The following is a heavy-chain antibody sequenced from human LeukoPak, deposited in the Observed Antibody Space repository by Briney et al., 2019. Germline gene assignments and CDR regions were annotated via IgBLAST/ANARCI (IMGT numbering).Heavy chain of an antibody. J-gene: IGHJ4*02. V-gene: IGHV3-23*01. D-gene: IGHD6-19*01. CDR3: AYADNNGWYYFDY. Sequence: GGSLRLSCAVSGFTFSSYVMTWVRQAPGKGLEWVSAISGTGANTYYADSVKGRFTTSRDNPRSTLYLQMNSLSNEGTAVYYCAYADNNGWYYFDYWGQGTLVTVSS. CDR2: ISGTGANT. CDR1: GFTFSSYV.